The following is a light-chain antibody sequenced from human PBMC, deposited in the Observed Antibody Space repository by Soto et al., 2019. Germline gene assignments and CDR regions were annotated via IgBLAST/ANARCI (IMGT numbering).Light chain of an antibody. CDR2: AAS. CDR3: QQSYTTPWVT. V-gene: IGKV1-39*01. Sequence: DIQMTQSPSSLSASVGDRVTITCRASQKIFNFLNWYQQKPGKAPKLLIYAASSLQSGVPSRFSGSASGTDFTLTITSLQPEDFATYHCQQSYTTPWVTFDGGTKVQIK. J-gene: IGKJ4*01. CDR1: QKIFNF.